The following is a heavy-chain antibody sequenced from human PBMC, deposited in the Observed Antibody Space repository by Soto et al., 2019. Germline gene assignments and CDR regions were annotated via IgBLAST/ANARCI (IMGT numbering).Heavy chain of an antibody. CDR2: ISYDGSNK. J-gene: IGHJ4*02. Sequence: GGSLRLSCAASGFTFSSYGMHWVRQAPGKGLEWAAVISYDGSNKYYADSVKGRFTISRDNSKNTLYLQMNSLRAEDTAVYYCARDRPSPYCSSTSCSSYFDYWGQGTLVTVSS. V-gene: IGHV3-30*19. CDR1: GFTFSSYG. D-gene: IGHD2-2*01. CDR3: ARDRPSPYCSSTSCSSYFDY.